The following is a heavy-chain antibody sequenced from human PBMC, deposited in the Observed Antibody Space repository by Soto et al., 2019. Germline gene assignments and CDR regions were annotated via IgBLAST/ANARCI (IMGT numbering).Heavy chain of an antibody. D-gene: IGHD6-19*01. CDR2: INPNSGGT. Sequence: GASVKVSCKASGYTFTGYYMHWVRQAPGQGLEWMGWINPNSGGTNYAQKFQGWVTMTRDTSISTAYMELSRLRSDDTAVYYCARDQSGSGSSGWYASKRAFDIWGQGTMVTVSS. J-gene: IGHJ3*02. CDR1: GYTFTGYY. V-gene: IGHV1-2*04. CDR3: ARDQSGSGSSGWYASKRAFDI.